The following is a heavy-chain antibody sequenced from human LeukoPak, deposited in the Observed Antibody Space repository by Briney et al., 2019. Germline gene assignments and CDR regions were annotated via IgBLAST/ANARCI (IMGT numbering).Heavy chain of an antibody. V-gene: IGHV3-30*18. D-gene: IGHD3-10*01. CDR3: AKDPGIWFGEPYFDY. CDR1: GFTFSSYG. Sequence: GRSLRLSCAAYGFTFSSYGMHWVRQAPGKGLEWVAVISYDGTNKYYADSVKGRFTISRDNSKNTLYLQMNSLRAEDTAVYYCAKDPGIWFGEPYFDYWGQGTLVTVSS. J-gene: IGHJ4*02. CDR2: ISYDGTNK.